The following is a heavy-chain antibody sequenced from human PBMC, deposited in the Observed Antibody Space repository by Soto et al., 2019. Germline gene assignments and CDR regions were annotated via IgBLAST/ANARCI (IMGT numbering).Heavy chain of an antibody. CDR3: ARVETIFGVVTTYYFDY. J-gene: IGHJ4*02. CDR1: GGTFSSYA. D-gene: IGHD3-3*01. Sequence: SVKVTCKASGGTFSSYAISWVRQAPGQGLEWMGGIIPIFGTANYAQKFQGRVTITADESTSTAYMELSSLRSEDTAVYYCARVETIFGVVTTYYFDYWGQGTLVTVSS. V-gene: IGHV1-69*13. CDR2: IIPIFGTA.